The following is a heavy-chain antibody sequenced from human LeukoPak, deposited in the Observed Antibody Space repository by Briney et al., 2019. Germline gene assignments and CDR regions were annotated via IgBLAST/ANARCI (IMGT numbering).Heavy chain of an antibody. CDR3: AREGESYYDILTGYYILPEHDAFDI. CDR1: GGSISSSNW. CDR2: IYHSGTT. D-gene: IGHD3-9*01. Sequence: PSETLSLTCAVSGGSISSSNWWSWVRQPPGKGLEWIGEIYHSGTTNYNPSLKSRVTISVDTSKNQFSLKLSSVTAADTAVYYCAREGESYYDILTGYYILPEHDAFDIWGQGTMVTVSS. V-gene: IGHV4-4*02. J-gene: IGHJ3*02.